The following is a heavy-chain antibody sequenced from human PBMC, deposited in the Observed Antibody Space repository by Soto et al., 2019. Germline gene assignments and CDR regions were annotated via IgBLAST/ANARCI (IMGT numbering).Heavy chain of an antibody. J-gene: IGHJ4*02. CDR1: GFSLRTNGVA. D-gene: IGHD6-19*01. CDR3: AHRLRVVAGQSEFFDY. V-gene: IGHV2-5*02. CDR2: IYWDDDK. Sequence: QITLKESDPTLVKPTQTLTLTCTFSGFSLRTNGVAVGWIRQPPGKALEWLALIYWDDDKRYSPFLKSRLTITKDTSKNQVVLTMTNMDPVDTATYYCAHRLRVVAGQSEFFDYWGQGTLVTVSS.